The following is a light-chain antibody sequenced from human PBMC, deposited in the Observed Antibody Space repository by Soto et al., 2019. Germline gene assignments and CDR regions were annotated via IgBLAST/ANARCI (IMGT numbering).Light chain of an antibody. Sequence: DIQMTQSPSTLSGTVGDRVTITCRASQTISSWLAWYQQKPGKAPKLLIYKASTLKSGVPSRFSGSGSGTEFTLTISSLQPDDFATYYCQHYKSYSEAFCQGAKVDIK. V-gene: IGKV1-5*03. CDR2: KAS. CDR1: QTISSW. J-gene: IGKJ1*01. CDR3: QHYKSYSEA.